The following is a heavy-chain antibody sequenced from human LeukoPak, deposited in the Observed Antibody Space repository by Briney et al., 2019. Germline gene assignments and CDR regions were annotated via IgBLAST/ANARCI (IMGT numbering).Heavy chain of an antibody. Sequence: SVKVSCKASGGTFSSYAISWVRQAPGQGLEWVGGXXXXFGTANYAQKXXXXVTITADESTSTAYMELSSLRSEDTAVYYCARWILERLEDYYYYYGMDVWGQGTTVTVSS. CDR1: GGTFSSYA. D-gene: IGHD1-1*01. CDR2: XXXXFGTA. J-gene: IGHJ6*02. CDR3: ARWILERLEDYYYYYGMDV. V-gene: IGHV1-69*13.